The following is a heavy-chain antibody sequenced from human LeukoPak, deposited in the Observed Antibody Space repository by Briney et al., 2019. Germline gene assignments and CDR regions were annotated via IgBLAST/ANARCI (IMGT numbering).Heavy chain of an antibody. CDR2: ISNHGTT. J-gene: IGHJ4*02. D-gene: IGHD6-6*01. Sequence: GGSLRLSCAASGFSVSTNYMSWVRQAPGMGLECVSVISNHGTTYYADSVKGRFSISRDNSKNTVFLQMNSLRAEDTAVYYCARDKTWYSSSAVDYWGQGTLVTVSS. CDR3: ARDKTWYSSSAVDY. V-gene: IGHV3-53*01. CDR1: GFSVSTNY.